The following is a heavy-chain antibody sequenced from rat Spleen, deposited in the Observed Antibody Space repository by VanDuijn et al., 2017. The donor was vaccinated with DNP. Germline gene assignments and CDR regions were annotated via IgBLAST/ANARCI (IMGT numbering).Heavy chain of an antibody. D-gene: IGHD1-9*01. Sequence: QVQLRESGPGLVQPSQILSLTCTVSGFSVTNFGVNWVRQPPGKGLEWIAAISSAGNTFYNSALKSRLSFSRDPSKNQVILHMDSLQTEDTATYYCARAYYGYKAYFDYWGPGTMVTVSS. J-gene: IGHJ1*01. CDR2: ISSAGNT. CDR1: GFSVTNFG. CDR3: ARAYYGYKAYFDY. V-gene: IGHV2S8*01.